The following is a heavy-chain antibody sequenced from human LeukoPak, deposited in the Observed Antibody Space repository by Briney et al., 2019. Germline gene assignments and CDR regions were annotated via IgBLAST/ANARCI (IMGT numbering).Heavy chain of an antibody. J-gene: IGHJ4*02. D-gene: IGHD2-15*01. V-gene: IGHV1-24*01. CDR1: GYTLTELS. Sequence: ASVKVSCKVSGYTLTELSMHWVRQAPGKGLEWMGGFDPEDGETIYAQKFQGRVTMTEDTSTDTAYMELSSLRSEDTAVYYCARRYCSGGSCLWQRYYFDYWGQGALVTVSS. CDR3: ARRYCSGGSCLWQRYYFDY. CDR2: FDPEDGET.